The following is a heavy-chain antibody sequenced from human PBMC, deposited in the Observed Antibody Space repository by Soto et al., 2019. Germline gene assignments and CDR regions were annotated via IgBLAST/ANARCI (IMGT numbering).Heavy chain of an antibody. Sequence: QEQLVQSGAEVKKPGASVRVSCKASGYTFTAYYVHWLRQAPGQGLEWMGWVTPHSGATVIAQRFLGSVTLTTDTSINTAYMELTSLTYDDTALYFGARPPIPWEPYAFHLWGHGTLVTVSS. J-gene: IGHJ3*01. D-gene: IGHD1-26*01. CDR2: VTPHSGAT. CDR1: GYTFTAYY. CDR3: ARPPIPWEPYAFHL. V-gene: IGHV1-2*04.